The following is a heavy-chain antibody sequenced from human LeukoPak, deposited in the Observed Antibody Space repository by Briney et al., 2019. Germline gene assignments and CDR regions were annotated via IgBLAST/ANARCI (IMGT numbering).Heavy chain of an antibody. J-gene: IGHJ4*02. V-gene: IGHV3-23*01. CDR3: AKDVTWVQLCLDY. Sequence: GGSLRLSCAASGFTFSSYAMSWVRQAPGKGLEWVSGISGSGGSTYYADSVKGRSTVSRDNSKNTLYLQMNSLRAEDRAVYYCAKDVTWVQLCLDYWGQGTLVTVSS. CDR2: ISGSGGST. CDR1: GFTFSSYA. D-gene: IGHD5-18*01.